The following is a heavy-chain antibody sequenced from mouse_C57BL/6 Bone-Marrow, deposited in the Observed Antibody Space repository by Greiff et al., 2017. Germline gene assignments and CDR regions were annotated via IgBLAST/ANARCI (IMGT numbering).Heavy chain of an antibody. Sequence: VQGVESGPGLVAPSQSLSITCTVSGFSLTSYAISWVRQPPGKGLEWLGVIWTGGGTNYNSALKSRLSISKDNSKSQVFLKMNSLQTDDTARYYCARNPLHYYGSSPYFDVWGTGTTVTVSS. CDR1: GFSLTSYA. CDR2: IWTGGGT. D-gene: IGHD1-1*01. J-gene: IGHJ1*03. CDR3: ARNPLHYYGSSPYFDV. V-gene: IGHV2-9-1*01.